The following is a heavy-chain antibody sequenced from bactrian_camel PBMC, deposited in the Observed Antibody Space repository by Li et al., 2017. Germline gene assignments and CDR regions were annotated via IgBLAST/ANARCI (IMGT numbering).Heavy chain of an antibody. J-gene: IGHJ6*01. CDR1: GYTYNRYC. V-gene: IGHV3S1*01. Sequence: VQLVESGGGLVQPGGSLRLSCVASGYTYNRYCMGWFRQAPGKEREGLTRTYTGTPSTIYADSVKGRFTIAPDSAKNTIYLHMDGLKSEDTAIYYCAAKVAGCPYPPLSSLSHTSWGQGTQVTVS. CDR3: AAKVAGCPYPPLSSLSHTS. D-gene: IGHD1*01. CDR2: TYTGTPST.